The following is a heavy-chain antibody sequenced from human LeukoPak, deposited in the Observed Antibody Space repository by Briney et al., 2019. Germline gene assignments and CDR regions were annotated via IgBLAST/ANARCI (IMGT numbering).Heavy chain of an antibody. V-gene: IGHV3-11*01. Sequence: GGSLRPSCAASGFTFSDYYMSWIRQAPGKGLESISYISSSGSITHYADSVKGRFTISRDNAKNSLYLQMNSLRDEDTAVYYCARLPPGRWLRYWYFDLWGRGTLVTVSS. CDR1: GFTFSDYY. D-gene: IGHD5-24*01. CDR3: ARLPPGRWLRYWYFDL. J-gene: IGHJ2*01. CDR2: ISSSGSIT.